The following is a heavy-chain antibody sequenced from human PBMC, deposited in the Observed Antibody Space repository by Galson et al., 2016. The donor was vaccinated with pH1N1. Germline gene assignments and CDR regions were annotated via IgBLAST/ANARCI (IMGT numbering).Heavy chain of an antibody. J-gene: IGHJ4*02. Sequence: SLRLSCAASGFTFGDYAMRWVRQAPGKGLEYVSSISTSSGTTYYGDSVRGRFTISRDNSKNTVYLQMNSLRAEDTAIYYCTKARVGNYYFGYWGQGSLVTVSS. CDR1: GFTFGDYA. V-gene: IGHV3-23*01. CDR2: ISTSSGTT. CDR3: TKARVGNYYFGY. D-gene: IGHD1-7*01.